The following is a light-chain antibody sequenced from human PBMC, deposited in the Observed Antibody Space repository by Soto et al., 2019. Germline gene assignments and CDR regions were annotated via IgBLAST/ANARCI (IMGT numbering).Light chain of an antibody. CDR3: QQRNSYPRT. CDR2: ASS. CDR1: QGISSY. J-gene: IGKJ2*01. V-gene: IGKV1-8*01. Sequence: AIRMTQSPSSLSASTGDRVTITCRASQGISSYLSGYHXKPVKXXXXXXXASSXXQSGVPSRFSGSGSETEFTLTITSLQPEDSATYYCQQRNSYPRTFGQGTKVDIK.